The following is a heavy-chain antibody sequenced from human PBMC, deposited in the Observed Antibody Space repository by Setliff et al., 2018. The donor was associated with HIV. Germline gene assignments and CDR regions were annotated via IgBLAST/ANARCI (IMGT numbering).Heavy chain of an antibody. J-gene: IGHJ6*03. D-gene: IGHD5-12*01. CDR2: IGGVGFVST. CDR3: ARHRFDFGYYYYYMDV. V-gene: IGHV3-23*01. Sequence: PGESLKISCAASGFTFDDYALTWVRQAPGKGLEWVATIGGVGFVSTYYADSVKGRFTISRDNSNNTLSLQMNSLRAEDTALYYCARHRFDFGYYYYYMDVWGKGTTVTVSS. CDR1: GFTFDDYA.